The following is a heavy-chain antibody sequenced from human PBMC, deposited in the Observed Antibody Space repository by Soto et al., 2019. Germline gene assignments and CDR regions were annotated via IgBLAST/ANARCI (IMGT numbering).Heavy chain of an antibody. CDR3: ARDSDTVVPAAPDY. J-gene: IGHJ4*01. V-gene: IGHV3-33*01. D-gene: IGHD2-2*01. Sequence: GGSLRLSCVVSGFTFSDYGMYWFRQAPGKGLEWVAFIWYDGTSKYYADSVRGRFTISRDNSKSTLYLQMNSLSAEDTAVYYCARDSDTVVPAAPDYWGQGTLVTVS. CDR2: IWYDGTSK. CDR1: GFTFSDYG.